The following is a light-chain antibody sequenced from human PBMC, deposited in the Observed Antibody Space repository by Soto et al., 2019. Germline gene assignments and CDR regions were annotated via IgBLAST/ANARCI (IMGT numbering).Light chain of an antibody. CDR2: GAS. V-gene: IGKV3-20*01. CDR1: QSVSSSY. CDR3: QQYNSYSRT. Sequence: SGLTQYPGTLSLSPGERATLSCRASQSVSSSYLAWYQQKPGQAPRLLIYGASSRATGIPDRFSGSGSGTDFTLTISSLQPDDFATYYCQQYNSYSRTFGQGTKVDIK. J-gene: IGKJ1*01.